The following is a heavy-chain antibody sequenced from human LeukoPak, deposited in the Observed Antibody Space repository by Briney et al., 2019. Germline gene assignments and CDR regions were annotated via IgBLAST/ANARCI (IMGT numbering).Heavy chain of an antibody. CDR1: GGTFFSSY. CDR3: ARYYYGSGSYRYFDY. J-gene: IGHJ4*02. CDR2: INPNSGGT. V-gene: IGHV1-2*02. D-gene: IGHD3-10*01. Sequence: ASVKVSCKASGGTFFSSYTINWVRQAPGQGLEWMGWINPNSGGTNYAQKFQGRVTMTRDTSISTAYMELSRLRSDDTAVYYCARYYYGSGSYRYFDYWGQGTLVTVSS.